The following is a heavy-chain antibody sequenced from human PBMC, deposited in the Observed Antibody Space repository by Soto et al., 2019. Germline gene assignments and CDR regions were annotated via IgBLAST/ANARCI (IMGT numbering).Heavy chain of an antibody. J-gene: IGHJ3*02. CDR2: INPYSGGA. V-gene: IGHV1-2*02. D-gene: IGHD2-21*01. CDR1: GYTFTDYF. CDR3: ARLMHYPHSGGSSHSGLDM. Sequence: QVQLVQSGAEVKKPGASVKVSCEASGYTFTDYFIHWVRQAPGQGLEWIGWINPYSGGADLSQKVQGRVTMTRDTSISTEYMEVSSLRSDDTAVCYCARLMHYPHSGGSSHSGLDMWGQGTLVTVSS.